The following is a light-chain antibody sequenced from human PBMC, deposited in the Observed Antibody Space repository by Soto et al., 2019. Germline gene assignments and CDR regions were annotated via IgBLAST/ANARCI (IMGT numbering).Light chain of an antibody. CDR3: SSYTSSNTVV. Sequence: QAVVTQPASVSGSPGQSITISCTGISSDVGGYNYVSWYQQLPGKAPKLMIYEVSNRPSGVSNRFSGSKSGNTASLTISGLQAEDEADYYCSSYTSSNTVVFGGGTKLTVL. CDR2: EVS. CDR1: SSDVGGYNY. V-gene: IGLV2-14*01. J-gene: IGLJ2*01.